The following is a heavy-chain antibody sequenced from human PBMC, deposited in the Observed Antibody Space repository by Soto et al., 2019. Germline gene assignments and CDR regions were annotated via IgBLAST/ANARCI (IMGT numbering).Heavy chain of an antibody. CDR2: ISYDGSNK. J-gene: IGHJ5*02. CDR1: GFTFSSYG. CDR3: AKPQSDHRYYYGSGSFNWFDP. V-gene: IGHV3-30*18. Sequence: QVQLVESGGGVVQPGRSLRLSCAASGFTFSSYGMHWVRQAPGKGLEWVAVISYDGSNKYYADSVKGRFTISRDNSKNTLYLQMNSLRAADTAVYYCAKPQSDHRYYYGSGSFNWFDPWGQGTLVTVSS. D-gene: IGHD3-10*01.